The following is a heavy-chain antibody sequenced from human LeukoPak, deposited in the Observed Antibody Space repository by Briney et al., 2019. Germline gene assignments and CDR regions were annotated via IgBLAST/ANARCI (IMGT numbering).Heavy chain of an antibody. V-gene: IGHV4-34*01. CDR1: GGSFSGYY. J-gene: IGHJ4*02. D-gene: IGHD6-19*01. Sequence: PSETLSLTCAVYGGSFSGYYWSWIRQPPGKGLEWIGEINHSGSTNYNPSLKSRVTISVDTSKNQFSLKLSSVTAADTAVYYCAREWLGKGTDYWGQGTLVTVSS. CDR3: AREWLGKGTDY. CDR2: INHSGST.